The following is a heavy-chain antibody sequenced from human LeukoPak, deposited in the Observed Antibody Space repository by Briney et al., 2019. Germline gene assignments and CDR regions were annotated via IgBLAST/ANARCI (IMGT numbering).Heavy chain of an antibody. D-gene: IGHD3-10*02. CDR2: ISSSGSTI. J-gene: IGHJ6*04. CDR3: AELGITMIGGV. CDR1: GFIFSNYA. V-gene: IGHV3-48*03. Sequence: PGGSLRLSCATSGFIFSNYAMSWVRQVPGKGLEWVSYISSSGSTIYYADSVKGRFTISRDNAKNSLYLQMNSLRAEDTAVYYCAELGITMIGGVWGKGTTVTISS.